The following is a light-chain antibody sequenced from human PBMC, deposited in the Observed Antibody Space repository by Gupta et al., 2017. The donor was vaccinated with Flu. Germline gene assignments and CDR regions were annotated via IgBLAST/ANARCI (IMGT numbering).Light chain of an antibody. V-gene: IGKV1-8*01. J-gene: IGKJ4*01. CDR2: AAS. Sequence: GDRVTITCRASQGISSYLAWYQQKPGRAPKLLIYAASTLQSGVPSRFSGSGSGTDFTLTISCLQSEDFATYYCQQYYSYPPTFGGGTKVEIK. CDR1: QGISSY. CDR3: QQYYSYPPT.